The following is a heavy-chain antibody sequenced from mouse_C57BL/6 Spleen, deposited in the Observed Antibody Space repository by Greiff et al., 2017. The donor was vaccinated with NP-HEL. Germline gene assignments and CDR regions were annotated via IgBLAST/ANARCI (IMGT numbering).Heavy chain of an antibody. Sequence: EVQLVESGPGLVKPSQSLSLTCSVTGYSITSGYYWNWIRQFPGNKLEWMGYISYDGSNNYNPSLKNRISITRDTSKNQFFLKLNSVTTEDTATYYCARGGVYYGNYGYAMDYWGQGTSVTVSS. V-gene: IGHV3-6*01. CDR2: ISYDGSN. CDR1: GYSITSGYY. CDR3: ARGGVYYGNYGYAMDY. J-gene: IGHJ4*01. D-gene: IGHD2-1*01.